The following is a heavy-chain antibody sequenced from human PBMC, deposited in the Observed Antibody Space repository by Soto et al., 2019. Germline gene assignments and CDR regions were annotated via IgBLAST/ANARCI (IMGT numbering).Heavy chain of an antibody. D-gene: IGHD1-26*01. CDR1: GFTFSSYA. J-gene: IGHJ4*02. CDR3: AKAYYSDRYYFDY. Sequence: GGSLRLSCAASGFTFSSYAMSWVRQAPGKGLEWVSAISGNGGSTYYADSVKGRFTISRDNSKNTLYLQMNSLRAEDTAVYYCAKAYYSDRYYFDYWGQGTLVTVSS. V-gene: IGHV3-23*01. CDR2: ISGNGGST.